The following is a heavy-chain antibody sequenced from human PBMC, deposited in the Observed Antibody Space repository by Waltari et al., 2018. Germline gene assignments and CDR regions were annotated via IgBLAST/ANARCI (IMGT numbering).Heavy chain of an antibody. J-gene: IGHJ4*02. D-gene: IGHD3-16*01. V-gene: IGHV3-15*01. CDR1: GFTFSNAW. Sequence: EVQLVESGGGLVKPGGSLRLSCAASGFTFSNAWMSWVRQAPGKGREWVGRIKRKTDGGTTDNAAPVKGRFTISREESKNTLYLQMNSLKTEDTAVYYCTTDVQQADYVWGQGTLVTVSS. CDR2: IKRKTDGGTT. CDR3: TTDVQQADYV.